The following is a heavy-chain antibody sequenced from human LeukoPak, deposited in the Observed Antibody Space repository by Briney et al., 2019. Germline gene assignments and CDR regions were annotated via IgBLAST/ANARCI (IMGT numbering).Heavy chain of an antibody. V-gene: IGHV3-21*04. J-gene: IGHJ6*02. CDR2: ISSSSSYI. CDR1: GFTFSSYS. CDR3: ARLHYDSSARTYGMAV. D-gene: IGHD3-22*01. Sequence: NSGGSLRLSCAASGFTFSSYSMNWVRQAPGKGLEWVSSISSSSSYIYYADSVKGRFTISRDNDKNSLYLQVNSLRAEDTAVYYCARLHYDSSARTYGMAVWGQGTTVTVSS.